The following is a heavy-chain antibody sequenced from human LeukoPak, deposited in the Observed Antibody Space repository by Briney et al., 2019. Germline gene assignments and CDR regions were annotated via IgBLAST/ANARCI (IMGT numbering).Heavy chain of an antibody. CDR1: GFAVSSNF. CDR2: IYGGGNT. V-gene: IGHV3-66*02. J-gene: IGHJ4*02. Sequence: GGSLRLSCTASGFAVSSNFISWVRQAPGKGLEWVSVIYGGGNTYYPDSVKGRFTISRDNSQSTLYLQMNSLRTEDTAIYFCATLRYGSGSYYADYWGQGTQVTVSS. D-gene: IGHD3-10*01. CDR3: ATLRYGSGSYYADY.